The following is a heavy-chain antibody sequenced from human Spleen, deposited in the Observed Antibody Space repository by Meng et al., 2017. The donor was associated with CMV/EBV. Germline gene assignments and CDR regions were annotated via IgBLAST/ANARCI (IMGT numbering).Heavy chain of an antibody. V-gene: IGHV1-2*02. CDR3: VRLNAIYYDNSGHYYDY. J-gene: IGHJ4*02. D-gene: IGHD3-22*01. CDR1: GYTFTSYG. CDR2: SNPNSGGT. Sequence: ASVKVSCKASGYTFTSYGITWVRQAPGQGLDWMGWSNPNSGGTHYAQKFQGRVTMTSDTSITTAYMELSGLRSDDTAMYYCVRLNAIYYDNSGHYYDYWGQGTLVTVSS.